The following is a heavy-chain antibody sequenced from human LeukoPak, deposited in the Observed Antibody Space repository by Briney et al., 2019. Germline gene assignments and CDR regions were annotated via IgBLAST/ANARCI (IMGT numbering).Heavy chain of an antibody. CDR1: GFTFSSYS. CDR2: ISSSSSYI. V-gene: IGHV3-21*01. D-gene: IGHD2-2*02. CDR3: ARELGYCSSTSCYIVANYYYYYGMDV. J-gene: IGHJ6*02. Sequence: GGSLRLSCAAPGFTFSSYSMNWVRQAPGKGLEWVSSISSSSSYIYYADSVKGRFTISRDNAKNSLYLQMNSLRAEDTAVYYCARELGYCSSTSCYIVANYYYYYGMDVWGQGTTVTVSS.